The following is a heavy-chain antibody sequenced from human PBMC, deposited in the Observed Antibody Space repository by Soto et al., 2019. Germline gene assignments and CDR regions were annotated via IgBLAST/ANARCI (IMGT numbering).Heavy chain of an antibody. J-gene: IGHJ6*02. D-gene: IGHD2-8*01. CDR1: GFNFGSYG. Sequence: EVQLLESGGGLVQPGGSLRLSCSASGFNFGSYGMSWVRQAPGKGLEWVSGLTASGFNTYYTDSVKGRFTISRDNSRNTVYLQMSGRRVEDTAVFHCTKGLGNAKDVWGQGTTGTVSS. CDR3: TKGLGNAKDV. CDR2: LTASGFNT. V-gene: IGHV3-23*01.